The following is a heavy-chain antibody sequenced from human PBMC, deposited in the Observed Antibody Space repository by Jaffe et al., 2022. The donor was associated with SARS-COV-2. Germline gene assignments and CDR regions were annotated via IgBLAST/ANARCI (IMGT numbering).Heavy chain of an antibody. Sequence: EVQLVESGGGLVQPGGSLRLSCAASGFTFSSYAMSWVRQAPGKGLEWVSAISGSGGSTYYADSVKGRFTISRDNSKNTLYLQMNSLRAEDTAVYYCAKVGILTGYSEIANWFDPWGQGTLVTVSS. D-gene: IGHD3-9*01. J-gene: IGHJ5*02. CDR1: GFTFSSYA. CDR2: ISGSGGST. CDR3: AKVGILTGYSEIANWFDP. V-gene: IGHV3-23*04.